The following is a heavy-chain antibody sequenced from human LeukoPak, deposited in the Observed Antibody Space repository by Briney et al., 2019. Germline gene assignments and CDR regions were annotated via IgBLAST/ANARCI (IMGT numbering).Heavy chain of an antibody. V-gene: IGHV3-53*05. Sequence: GGSLRLSCAASGFTVSSNYMSWVRQAPGKGLEWVSVIYSGGSTYYADSVKGRFTISRDNSKSTLYLQMNSLRAEDTAVYYCARDLYYSSGSYFDYWGQGSLVTVSS. CDR1: GFTVSSNY. J-gene: IGHJ4*02. CDR3: ARDLYYSSGSYFDY. D-gene: IGHD3-10*01. CDR2: IYSGGST.